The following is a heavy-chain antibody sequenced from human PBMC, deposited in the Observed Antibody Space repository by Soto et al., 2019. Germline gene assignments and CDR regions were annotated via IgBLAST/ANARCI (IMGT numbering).Heavy chain of an antibody. CDR1: GFTFSSYA. V-gene: IGHV3-23*01. Sequence: PGGSLRLSCAASGFTFSSYAMSWVRQAPGKGLEWVSAISGSGGSTYYADSVKGRFTISRDNSKNTLYLQMNSLRAEDTAVYYCAKGTFEIFGVVIPRFDYWGQGTLVTVSS. CDR2: ISGSGGST. CDR3: AKGTFEIFGVVIPRFDY. J-gene: IGHJ4*02. D-gene: IGHD3-3*01.